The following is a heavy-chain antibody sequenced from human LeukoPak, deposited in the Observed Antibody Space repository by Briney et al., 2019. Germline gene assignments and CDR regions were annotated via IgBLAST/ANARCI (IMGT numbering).Heavy chain of an antibody. D-gene: IGHD6-19*01. CDR1: GFTFSSYA. J-gene: IGHJ4*02. V-gene: IGHV3-23*01. CDR3: AKDQAGGWFVDY. Sequence: GGSLRLSCAASGFTFSSYAMSWVRQAPGKGLEWGSAISGSGVSTYYADSVKGRFTISRDNSKNTLYLQLNSLRAEDTAVYYCAKDQAGGWFVDYWGQGTLVTVSS. CDR2: ISGSGVST.